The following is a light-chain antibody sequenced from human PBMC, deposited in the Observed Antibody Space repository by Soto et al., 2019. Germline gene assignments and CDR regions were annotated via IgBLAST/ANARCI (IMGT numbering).Light chain of an antibody. V-gene: IGKV3-20*01. CDR3: QQYVSSPLT. Sequence: EIVLTQSPGTLSLSPGERATLSCRASQSVTNSYLAWYQQRPGQAPRLLIFGASSRASGIPDRFSGSGSGTDFTLTIGRLEPEDFAVYYCQQYVSSPLTFGGGTKVDIK. CDR1: QSVTNSY. CDR2: GAS. J-gene: IGKJ4*01.